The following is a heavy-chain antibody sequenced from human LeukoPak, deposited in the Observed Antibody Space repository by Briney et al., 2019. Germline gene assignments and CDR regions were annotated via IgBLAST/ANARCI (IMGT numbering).Heavy chain of an antibody. J-gene: IGHJ4*02. CDR1: GFTFSSYG. D-gene: IGHD3-10*01. CDR3: ATVGHYYGSGSYYFDY. Sequence: PGGSLRLSCAASGFTFSSYGMHWVRQAPGKGLEWVAVISYDGRNKYYADSVKGRFTISRDNSKNTLYLQMNSLRAEDTAVYYCATVGHYYGSGSYYFDYWGQGTLVTVSS. CDR2: ISYDGRNK. V-gene: IGHV3-30*03.